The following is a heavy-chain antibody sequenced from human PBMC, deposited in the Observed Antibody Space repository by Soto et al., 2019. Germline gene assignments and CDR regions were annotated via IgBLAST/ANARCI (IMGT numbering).Heavy chain of an antibody. J-gene: IGHJ6*02. CDR2: IFDGGSA. D-gene: IGHD4-17*01. CDR1: GGTITYYY. V-gene: IGHV4-59*12. CDR3: VSVEGTPTVTGDYYYYASDA. Sequence: SETLSLTCTVSGGTITYYYWSWIRQAPGKELEWLGYIFDGGSANYNPSLKSRVSFSLDKSQNQLSLKLTSVTGADTAIYYCVSVEGTPTVTGDYYYYASDACGQGTAVTVSS.